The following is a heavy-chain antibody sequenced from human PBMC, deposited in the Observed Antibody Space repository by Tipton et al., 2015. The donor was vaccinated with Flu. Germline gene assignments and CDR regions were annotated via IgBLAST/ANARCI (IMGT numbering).Heavy chain of an antibody. CDR1: GYSISSGYY. D-gene: IGHD6-19*01. Sequence: TLSLTCTVSGYSISSGYYWGWIRQPPGKGLEWIGSIYHSGSTYYHPSLKSRVTISVDTSKNQFSLKLSSVTAADTAVYYCARGPEQWLVNPHYFDYWGQGTLVTVSS. CDR2: IYHSGST. CDR3: ARGPEQWLVNPHYFDY. J-gene: IGHJ4*02. V-gene: IGHV4-38-2*02.